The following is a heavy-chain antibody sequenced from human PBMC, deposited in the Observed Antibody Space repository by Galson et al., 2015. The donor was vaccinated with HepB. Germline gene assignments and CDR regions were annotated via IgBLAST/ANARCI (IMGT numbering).Heavy chain of an antibody. CDR3: VKVNYGSGSFLDY. CDR2: IRENGAIT. Sequence: SLRLSCAGSGFTFRNYAMHWVRQAPGKGLEFVSAIRENGAITYYADSVKDGFNISRDNSKNTLYLQVSNLAPEDTALYYCVKVNYGSGSFLDYWGQGALVTVSP. D-gene: IGHD3-10*01. J-gene: IGHJ4*02. CDR1: GFTFRNYA. V-gene: IGHV3-64D*06.